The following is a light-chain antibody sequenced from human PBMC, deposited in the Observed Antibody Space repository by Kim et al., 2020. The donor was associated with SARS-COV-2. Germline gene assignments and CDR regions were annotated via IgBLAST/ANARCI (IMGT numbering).Light chain of an antibody. CDR1: QSVSSN. J-gene: IGKJ2*01. V-gene: IGKV3-15*01. Sequence: EIVMTQSPATLSVSPGERVTLSCRASQSVSSNLAWYQQKPGQAPRLLIYGASTRATGIPARFSGSGSGTEFTLTISSLQSEDLAIYYCQHYNNWPPLYTFGQGTKLEI. CDR3: QHYNNWPPLYT. CDR2: GAS.